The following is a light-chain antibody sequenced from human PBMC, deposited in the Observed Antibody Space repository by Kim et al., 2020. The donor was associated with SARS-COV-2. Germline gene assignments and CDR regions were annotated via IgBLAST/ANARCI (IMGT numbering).Light chain of an antibody. V-gene: IGLV3-1*01. CDR3: QAWDSSRTV. CDR1: KLGDKY. CDR2: QDN. J-gene: IGLJ3*02. Sequence: VSPGQTASITCSGDKLGDKYACWYQRKPGQSPGLVIYQDNKRPSGIPERFSGSNSGNTATLTISGTQAMDEADYYCQAWDSSRTVFGGGTKLTVL.